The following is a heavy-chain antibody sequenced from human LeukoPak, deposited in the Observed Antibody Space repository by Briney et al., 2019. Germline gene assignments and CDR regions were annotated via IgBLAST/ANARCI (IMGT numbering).Heavy chain of an antibody. CDR3: ARVYSGYDYPFDF. Sequence: PSETLSLTCTVSGGSISSSTYYWGWIRRPPGKGLEWIGSIYYSGNTYYNPSLNSRVTISVDTSKNHFSLKLTSVTAADTAVYYCARVYSGYDYPFDFWGQGTLVTVPS. V-gene: IGHV4-39*02. CDR1: GGSISSSTYY. J-gene: IGHJ4*02. CDR2: IYYSGNT. D-gene: IGHD5-12*01.